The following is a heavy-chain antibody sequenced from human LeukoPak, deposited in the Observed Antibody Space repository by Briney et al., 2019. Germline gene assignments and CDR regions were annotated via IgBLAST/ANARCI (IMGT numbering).Heavy chain of an antibody. CDR1: GYSFTNYW. CDR2: IYPGDPDT. CDR3: ARPITMVRGVIIKYFDY. V-gene: IGHV5-51*01. Sequence: GESLKISCKGSGYSFTNYWIGWVRQMPGKGLEWMGIIYPGDPDTRYSPSFQGQVTISADKSISTAYLQWSSLKASDTAMYYCARPITMVRGVIIKYFDYWGQGTLVTVSS. D-gene: IGHD3-10*01. J-gene: IGHJ4*02.